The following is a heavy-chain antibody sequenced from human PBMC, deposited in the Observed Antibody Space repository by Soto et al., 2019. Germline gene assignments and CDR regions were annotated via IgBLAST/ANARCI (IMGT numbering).Heavy chain of an antibody. CDR3: AKGSSSSRPYYFDY. V-gene: IGHV3-23*01. J-gene: IGHJ4*02. Sequence: VQLLESGGGLVQPGGSLRLSCAASGFTFSNYAMSWVRQAPGKGLEWFSAITGGGGDTYYADSVKGRFTTSRDNSKNTLDLQMNSLRAEDTAVYYCAKGSSSSRPYYFDYWGQGTLLTVSS. CDR2: ITGGGGDT. CDR1: GFTFSNYA. D-gene: IGHD2-2*01.